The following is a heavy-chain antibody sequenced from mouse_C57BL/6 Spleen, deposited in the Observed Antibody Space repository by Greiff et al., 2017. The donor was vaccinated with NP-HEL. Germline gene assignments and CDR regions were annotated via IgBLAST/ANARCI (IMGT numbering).Heavy chain of an antibody. V-gene: IGHV1-59*01. J-gene: IGHJ2*01. Sequence: VQLQQPGAELVRPGTSVKLSCKASGYTFTSYWMHWVKQRPGQGLEWIGVIDPSDSYTNYNQKFKGKATLTVDTSSSPAYMQLSSLTSEDSAVYYCASGSSTDYWGQGTTLTVSS. CDR2: IDPSDSYT. CDR3: ASGSSTDY. CDR1: GYTFTSYW. D-gene: IGHD1-1*01.